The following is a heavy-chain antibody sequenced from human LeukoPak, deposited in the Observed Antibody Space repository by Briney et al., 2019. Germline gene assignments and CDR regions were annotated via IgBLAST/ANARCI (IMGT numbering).Heavy chain of an antibody. J-gene: IGHJ4*02. CDR2: IRHDGSIK. Sequence: GGSLRLSCAASGFTFRNYGMHWVRLAPGKGLEWVAFIRHDGSIKYYVDSVKGRFTVSRDNSKNTLYLQMNSLRAEDTAIYYCAKDVNVGGDYFDYWGQGTLVTVSS. CDR1: GFTFRNYG. CDR3: AKDVNVGGDYFDY. D-gene: IGHD3-10*01. V-gene: IGHV3-30*02.